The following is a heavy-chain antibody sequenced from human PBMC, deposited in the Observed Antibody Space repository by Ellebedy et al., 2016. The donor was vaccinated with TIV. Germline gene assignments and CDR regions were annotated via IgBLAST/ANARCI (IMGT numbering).Heavy chain of an antibody. CDR1: GFTFSNTG. CDR2: IWFDGSDK. V-gene: IGHV3-33*06. Sequence: PGGSLRLSCAASGFTFSNTGMHWVRQAPGKGLEWVAVIWFDGSDKYYADSVKGRFTISRDNSKNTLYLQMNSLRAEDTAVYYCAKSGSSWYNYSRWGQGALVTVS. CDR3: AKSGSSWYNYSR. D-gene: IGHD6-13*01. J-gene: IGHJ4*02.